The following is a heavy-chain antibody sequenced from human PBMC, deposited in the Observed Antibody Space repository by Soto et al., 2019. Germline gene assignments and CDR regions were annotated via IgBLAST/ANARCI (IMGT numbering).Heavy chain of an antibody. V-gene: IGHV4-34*12. J-gene: IGHJ4*02. D-gene: IGHD3-22*01. CDR1: GGSFSGFF. Sequence: SETLSLTCAVSGGSFSGFFWSWIRQPPGKGLEWIGEIFHGGSTNYSPSLKSRLTISVDTSKNQLSLELSSVTAADTAVYYCARPHYDSNTFYYYFDYWGQGTLVTVSS. CDR3: ARPHYDSNTFYYYFDY. CDR2: IFHGGST.